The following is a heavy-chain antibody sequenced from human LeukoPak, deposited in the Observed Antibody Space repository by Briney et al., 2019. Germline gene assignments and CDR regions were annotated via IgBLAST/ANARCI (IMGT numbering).Heavy chain of an antibody. Sequence: ASVKVSCKASGYTFTSYDINWVRQATGQGLEWMGLVDPEDGETIYAEKFQGRVTITADTSTDTAYMELSSLRSEDTAVYYCATGIFWGQGTLVTVSS. CDR1: GYTFTSYD. CDR2: VDPEDGET. CDR3: ATGIF. J-gene: IGHJ4*02. V-gene: IGHV1-69-2*01. D-gene: IGHD2-15*01.